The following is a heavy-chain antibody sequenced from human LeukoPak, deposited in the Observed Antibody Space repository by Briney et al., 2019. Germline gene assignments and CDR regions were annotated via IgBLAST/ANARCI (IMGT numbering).Heavy chain of an antibody. CDR1: GFPFSSNP. Sequence: GGPLRPSCAASGFPFSSNPMTWVRQAPGWGLEGAPAISGSGGSTYYADSVKGRFTISRDNSKNTLYLQMNSLRAEDTAVYYCAKDPTVTTFNWFDPWGQGTLVTVSS. CDR3: AKDPTVTTFNWFDP. J-gene: IGHJ5*02. CDR2: ISGSGGST. D-gene: IGHD4-17*01. V-gene: IGHV3-23*01.